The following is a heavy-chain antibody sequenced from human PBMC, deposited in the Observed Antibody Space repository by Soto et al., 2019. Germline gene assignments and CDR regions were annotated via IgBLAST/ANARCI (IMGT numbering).Heavy chain of an antibody. CDR2: INHSGST. CDR1: GGSFSGYY. Sequence: SETLSLTCAVYGGSFSGYYWSWIRQPPGKGLEWIGEINHSGSTNYNPSLKSRVTISVDTSKNQFSLKLSSVTAADTAVYYCARADSNSYFDYWGQGTLVTVSS. CDR3: ARADSNSYFDY. V-gene: IGHV4-34*01. D-gene: IGHD4-4*01. J-gene: IGHJ4*02.